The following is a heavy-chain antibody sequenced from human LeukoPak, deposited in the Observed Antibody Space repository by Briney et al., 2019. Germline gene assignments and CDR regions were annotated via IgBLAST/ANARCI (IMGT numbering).Heavy chain of an antibody. Sequence: GGSLRLSCAASGFTFSSYWMNWVRQAPGKGLMWVSHINTDGTTTTYADSVRGRFTVSRDNAKNTLYLEMSRLRAEDTAVYFCTRDNAYMFDYWGQGTQVAVSS. CDR2: INTDGTTT. D-gene: IGHD2-2*01. CDR1: GFTFSSYW. CDR3: TRDNAYMFDY. J-gene: IGHJ4*02. V-gene: IGHV3-74*01.